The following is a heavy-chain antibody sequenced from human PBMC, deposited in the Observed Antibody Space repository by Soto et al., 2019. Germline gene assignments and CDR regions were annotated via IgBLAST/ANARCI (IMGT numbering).Heavy chain of an antibody. CDR1: GGSISSGGYY. D-gene: IGHD3-3*01. CDR2: IYYSGST. V-gene: IGHV4-31*03. J-gene: IGHJ4*02. CDR3: SRETIFGGARIFDY. Sequence: QVQLQESGPGLVKPSQTLSLTCTVSGGSISSGGYYWSWIRQHPGKGLEWIGYIYYSGSTYYNPSLKSRVTISVDTSKNQFSLKLSSVTAADTAVYYCSRETIFGGARIFDYWGQGTLVTVSS.